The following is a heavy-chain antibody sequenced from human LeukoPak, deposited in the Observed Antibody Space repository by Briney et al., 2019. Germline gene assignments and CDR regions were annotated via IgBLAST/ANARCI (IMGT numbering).Heavy chain of an antibody. CDR2: IIPIFGTA. CDR3: ARSWGGYDLGDYYYYMDV. CDR1: GGTFSSYA. J-gene: IGHJ6*03. D-gene: IGHD5-12*01. V-gene: IGHV1-69*05. Sequence: ASVKVSCKASGGTFSSYAISWVRQAPGQGLEWMGGIIPIFGTANYAQKFQGRVTITTDESTSTAYMELSSLRSEDTAVYYCARSWGGYDLGDYYYYMDVWGKGTTVTVSS.